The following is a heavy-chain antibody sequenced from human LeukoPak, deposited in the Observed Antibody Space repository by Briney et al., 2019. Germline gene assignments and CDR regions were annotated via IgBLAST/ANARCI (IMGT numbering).Heavy chain of an antibody. J-gene: IGHJ5*02. V-gene: IGHV5-51*01. CDR1: GYDFATYW. D-gene: IGHD1-26*01. Sequence: GESLKISCKISGYDFATYWIAWLRRMPGKGLECMGIIWPGDSDTRYSPSFQGQVTISADKTISTVYLQWSSLKVSDTAIYYCARRGRGDWFDPWGQGTLVTVSS. CDR3: ARRGRGDWFDP. CDR2: IWPGDSDT.